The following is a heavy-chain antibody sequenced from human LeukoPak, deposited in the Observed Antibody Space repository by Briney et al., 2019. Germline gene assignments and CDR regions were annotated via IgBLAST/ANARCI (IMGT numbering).Heavy chain of an antibody. D-gene: IGHD3-22*01. V-gene: IGHV3-49*04. Sequence: GGSRRLSCTTSGFTFSDYAVSWVRQAPGKGLEWIGFIRNKANGGTTEYAASVKGRFTISRDDSKTIAHLQMSSLKTEDTAVYSSGWASGAFDIWGQGTMVTVSS. CDR2: IRNKANGGTT. J-gene: IGHJ3*02. CDR3: GWASGAFDI. CDR1: GFTFSDYA.